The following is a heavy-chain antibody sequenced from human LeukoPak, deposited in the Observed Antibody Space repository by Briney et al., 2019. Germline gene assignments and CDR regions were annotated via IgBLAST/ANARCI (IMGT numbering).Heavy chain of an antibody. Sequence: GGSLRLSCAASGFTFSSYAMSWVRQAPGKGLECVSYISSSSRTIYYADSVKGRFTISRDNAKNSLYLQMNSLRDEDTAVYYCATTCSSSGHCFDYWGQGTLVTVSS. CDR2: ISSSSRTI. V-gene: IGHV3-48*02. J-gene: IGHJ4*02. D-gene: IGHD6-13*01. CDR1: GFTFSSYA. CDR3: ATTCSSSGHCFDY.